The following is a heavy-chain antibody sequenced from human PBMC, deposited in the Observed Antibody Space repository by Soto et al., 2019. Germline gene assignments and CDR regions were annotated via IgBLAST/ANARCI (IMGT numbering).Heavy chain of an antibody. J-gene: IGHJ4*02. Sequence: QAQLVQSGAEVKKPGSSVKVSCKASGGPFSSYSISWVRQAPGQGLEWLGRIIPILGTANYAQKFQGRVTITADKPTTTAYMEMSGLRSEDTGVYYCARGNVAAAGTLGSWGQGTLVTLSS. V-gene: IGHV1-69*08. CDR1: GGPFSSYS. CDR3: ARGNVAAAGTLGS. CDR2: IIPILGTA. D-gene: IGHD6-13*01.